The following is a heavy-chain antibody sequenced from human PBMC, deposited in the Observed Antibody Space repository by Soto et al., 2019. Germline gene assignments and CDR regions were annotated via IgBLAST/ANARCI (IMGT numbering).Heavy chain of an antibody. D-gene: IGHD6-19*01. J-gene: IGHJ5*02. CDR3: AGMPYSSGLRFDP. V-gene: IGHV4-30-2*01. CDR1: GDSYSISTYS. CDR2: IYQSGVT. Sequence: SETLSLTCNMSGDSYSISTYSWSWIRQPPGKALQWIGFIYQSGVTSYNPSLASRVSISLDRSNNQCSLKLKSVTAADTAVYFCAGMPYSSGLRFDPWGPGTLVTVS.